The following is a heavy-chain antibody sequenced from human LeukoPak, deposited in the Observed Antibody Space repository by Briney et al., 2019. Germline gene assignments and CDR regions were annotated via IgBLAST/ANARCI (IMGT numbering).Heavy chain of an antibody. J-gene: IGHJ5*02. Sequence: SVKVSCKASGGTFSSYAISWVRQAPGQGLEWMGRIIPILGIANYAQKFQGRVTITADKSTSTAYTELSSLRSEDTAVYYCARDPGNYGSGSYRTKNWFDPWGQGTLVTVSS. V-gene: IGHV1-69*04. CDR2: IIPILGIA. CDR1: GGTFSSYA. D-gene: IGHD3-10*01. CDR3: ARDPGNYGSGSYRTKNWFDP.